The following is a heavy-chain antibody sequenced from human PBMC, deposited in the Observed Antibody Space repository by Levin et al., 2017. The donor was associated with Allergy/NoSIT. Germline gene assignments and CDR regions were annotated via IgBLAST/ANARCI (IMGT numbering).Heavy chain of an antibody. CDR2: ISYDGSNK. J-gene: IGHJ4*02. CDR3: AKDARGGGDYDY. Sequence: LSLTCAASGFTFSSYGMHWVRQAPGKGLEWVAVISYDGSNKYYADSVKGRFTISRDNSKNTLYLQMNSLRAEDTAVYYCAKDARGGGDYDYWGQGTLVTVSS. CDR1: GFTFSSYG. D-gene: IGHD4-17*01. V-gene: IGHV3-30*18.